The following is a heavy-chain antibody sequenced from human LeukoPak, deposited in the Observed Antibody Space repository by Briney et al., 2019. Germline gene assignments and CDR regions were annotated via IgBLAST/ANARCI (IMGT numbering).Heavy chain of an antibody. V-gene: IGHV3-23*01. CDR1: GLTFSSNA. Sequence: GGSLRLSCAASGLTFSSNAMSWVRQAPGKGLEWVSGIRGSGDRKFYADSVEGRFTISRDKSKSTLYLQMNSLRVEDTAIYYCVKGIRGYYYNMDVWGQGTTVTVSS. J-gene: IGHJ6*02. CDR2: IRGSGDRK. CDR3: VKGIRGYYYNMDV.